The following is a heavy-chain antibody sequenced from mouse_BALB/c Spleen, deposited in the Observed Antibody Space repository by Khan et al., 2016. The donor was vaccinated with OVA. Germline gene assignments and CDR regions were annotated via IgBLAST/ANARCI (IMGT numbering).Heavy chain of an antibody. J-gene: IGHJ2*01. V-gene: IGHV5-17*02. D-gene: IGHD1-1*01. Sequence: EVQLQESGGGLVQPGGSRQLSCAASGFTFSSYGMHWVRQAPEWGLEWVAYISGDSNTLYYADTVKGRFTISRDNPRNTLFLQMTSLMSEDTAMYYCATSYFYGYYFDYWGPGTTLTVSS. CDR1: GFTFSSYG. CDR2: ISGDSNTL. CDR3: ATSYFYGYYFDY.